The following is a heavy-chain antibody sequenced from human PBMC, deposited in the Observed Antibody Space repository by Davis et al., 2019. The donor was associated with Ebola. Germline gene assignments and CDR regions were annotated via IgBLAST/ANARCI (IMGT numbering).Heavy chain of an antibody. CDR3: ARHTSYGGKTWFDP. CDR1: GGSISSYY. V-gene: IGHV4-59*08. D-gene: IGHD4-23*01. J-gene: IGHJ5*02. CDR2: ISYSGNT. Sequence: MPSETLSLTCTVSGGSISSYYWSWIRQPPGKGLEWIGYISYSGNTNYNPSLKSRVTISIDTSGNQFSLRLTSVTAADTALYYCARHTSYGGKTWFDPWGQGTLVTVSS.